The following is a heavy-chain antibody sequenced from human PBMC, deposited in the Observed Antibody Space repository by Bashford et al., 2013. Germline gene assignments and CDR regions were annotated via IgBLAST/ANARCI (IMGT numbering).Heavy chain of an antibody. J-gene: IGHJ5*02. V-gene: IGHV2-70*11. CDR3: ARMSVRYDAGRYTGGWFDP. CDR1: GFPLSTVGMC. Sequence: SGPTLVKPTQTLTLTCTVSGFPLSTVGMCVHWIRQPPGKALEWLARIDWDDYKYYNTSLKTRLAISRDTSKNQVVLTMTDVDPADTATYYCARMSVRYDAGRYTGGWFDPWGQGNPGHRLL. CDR2: IDWDDYK. D-gene: IGHD5-18*01.